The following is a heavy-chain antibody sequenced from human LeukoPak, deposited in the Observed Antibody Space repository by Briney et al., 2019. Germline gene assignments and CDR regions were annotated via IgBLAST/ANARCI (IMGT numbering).Heavy chain of an antibody. J-gene: IGHJ4*02. Sequence: ASVEVSCKASGYTFTSYGISWVRQAPGQGREWMGWISAYNGNTNYAQKLQDRVSMTTATSTSTAYMELRGLRSDDTAVYYCARSSTWEPFDYWGQGTLVTVSS. CDR3: ARSSTWEPFDY. CDR2: ISAYNGNT. CDR1: GYTFTSYG. D-gene: IGHD1-26*01. V-gene: IGHV1-18*01.